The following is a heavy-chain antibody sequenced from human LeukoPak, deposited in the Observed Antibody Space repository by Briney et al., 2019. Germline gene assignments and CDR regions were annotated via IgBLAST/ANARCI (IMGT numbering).Heavy chain of an antibody. CDR1: GFTFSSYV. D-gene: IGHD3-10*01. CDR2: ISGPGRTT. J-gene: IGHJ4*02. CDR3: ARTPRRGGFDY. V-gene: IGHV3-23*01. Sequence: GGSLRLSCAASGFTFSSYVMSWVRQVPGKGLEWVSGISGPGRTTYYADYVKGRFTISRDNSKNTLYLQMNSLRADDTAVYYCARTPRRGGFDYWGQGILVTVSS.